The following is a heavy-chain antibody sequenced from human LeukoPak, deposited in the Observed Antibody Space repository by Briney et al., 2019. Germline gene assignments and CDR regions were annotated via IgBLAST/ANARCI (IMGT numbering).Heavy chain of an antibody. D-gene: IGHD5-12*01. CDR2: ISYDGNTI. J-gene: IGHJ4*02. CDR1: EFTFSNYA. V-gene: IGHV3-30-3*01. CDR3: AKELEYNGYDPH. Sequence: GGSLRLSCAASEFTFSNYALHWVRQAPGKGLQWVAVISYDGNTIHYADSVKGRFTISRDNSKNTLYLQMNSLRAEDTAVYYCAKELEYNGYDPHWGQGTLVTVSS.